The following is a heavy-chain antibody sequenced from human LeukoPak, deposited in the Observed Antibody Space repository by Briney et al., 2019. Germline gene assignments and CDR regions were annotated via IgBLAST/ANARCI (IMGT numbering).Heavy chain of an antibody. V-gene: IGHV3-33*01. D-gene: IGHD3-22*01. CDR1: GFTFSSYG. CDR3: ARDELNSYYYDSSGYWAF. CDR2: IWYDGSKK. J-gene: IGHJ4*02. Sequence: GRSLRLSCAASGFTFSSYGMHWVRQAPGKGPEWLAVIWYDGSKKYYAASVQGRFTISRDNSENTLYLRMNSLRVEDSAVYYCARDELNSYYYDSSGYWAFWGQGTLLTVSS.